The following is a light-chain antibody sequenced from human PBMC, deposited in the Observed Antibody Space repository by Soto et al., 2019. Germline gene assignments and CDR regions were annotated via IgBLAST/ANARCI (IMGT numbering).Light chain of an antibody. CDR1: QDISDF. V-gene: IGKV1-17*03. CDR2: AAS. CDR3: QQYNSYS. Sequence: DIQMTQSPSAMSASVGDRVTITCRASQDISDFLAWFQQKPGEVTKRLIYAASSLESGAPARFSGSGSGTEFTLTISSMQPDDFATYYCQQYNSYSFGQGTKVDIK. J-gene: IGKJ1*01.